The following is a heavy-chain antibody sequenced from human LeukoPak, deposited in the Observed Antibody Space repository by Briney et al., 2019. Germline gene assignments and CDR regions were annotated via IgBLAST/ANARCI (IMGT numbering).Heavy chain of an antibody. D-gene: IGHD6-13*01. V-gene: IGHV4-39*07. J-gene: IGHJ3*02. Sequence: SETLSLTCTVSGGSISSSSYYWGWIRQPPGKGLEWIGSIYYSGSTNYNPSLKSRVTISVDTSKNQFSLKLSSVTAADTAVYYCARRRFYSSSWAARAFDIWGQGTMVTVSS. CDR2: IYYSGST. CDR1: GGSISSSSYY. CDR3: ARRRFYSSSWAARAFDI.